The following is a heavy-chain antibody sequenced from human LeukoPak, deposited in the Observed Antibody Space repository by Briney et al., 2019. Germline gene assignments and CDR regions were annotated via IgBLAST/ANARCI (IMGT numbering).Heavy chain of an antibody. CDR3: AITYYDILTGYYVYDAFDI. Sequence: ASVKVSCKASGGTFSSYAISWVRQAPGQGLEWMGGISPIFGTAKYAQKFQGRVTITADKSTSTAYMELSSLRSEDTAVYYCAITYYDILTGYYVYDAFDIWGQGTMVTVSS. CDR1: GGTFSSYA. CDR2: ISPIFGTA. J-gene: IGHJ3*02. V-gene: IGHV1-69*06. D-gene: IGHD3-9*01.